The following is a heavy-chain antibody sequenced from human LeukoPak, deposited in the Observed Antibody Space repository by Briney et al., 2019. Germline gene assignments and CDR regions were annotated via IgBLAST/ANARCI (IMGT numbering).Heavy chain of an antibody. Sequence: SVKVSCKASGGTFSSYAISWVRQAPGQGLEWMGGIIPIFGTANYAQKFQGRVTITTDESTSTAYMELSSLRSEDTAVYYCATEYCSSTSCVRNYYYYMDVWGKGTTVTVSS. CDR2: IIPIFGTA. D-gene: IGHD2-2*01. J-gene: IGHJ6*03. CDR3: ATEYCSSTSCVRNYYYYMDV. CDR1: GGTFSSYA. V-gene: IGHV1-69*05.